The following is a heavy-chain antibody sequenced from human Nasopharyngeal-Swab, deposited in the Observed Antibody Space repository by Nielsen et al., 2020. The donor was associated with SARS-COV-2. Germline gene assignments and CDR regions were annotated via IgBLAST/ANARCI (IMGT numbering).Heavy chain of an antibody. CDR2: ISYDGSNA. J-gene: IGHJ5*02. CDR3: ARDSRRYCSSTSCYMGNWFDP. Sequence: VRQAPGKGPEWVAVISYDGSNAYYADSVKGRFTISRDNSENTLYLQVNSLRTEDTAVYYCARDSRRYCSSTSCYMGNWFDPWGQGTLVTVSS. D-gene: IGHD2-2*02. V-gene: IGHV3-30-3*01.